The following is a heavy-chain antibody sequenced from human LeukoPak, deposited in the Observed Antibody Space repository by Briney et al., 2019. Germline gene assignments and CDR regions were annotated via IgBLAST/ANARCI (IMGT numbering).Heavy chain of an antibody. J-gene: IGHJ5*02. V-gene: IGHV1-69*13. CDR1: GGTFSSYA. D-gene: IGHD4-23*01. Sequence: SVKVSCMASGGTFSSYAISWVRQAPGQGLEWMGGIIPIFGTANYAQKFQGRVTITADESTSTAYMELSSLRSEDTAVYYCARSSKVGGDYDGGWFDPWGQGTLVTVSS. CDR2: IIPIFGTA. CDR3: ARSSKVGGDYDGGWFDP.